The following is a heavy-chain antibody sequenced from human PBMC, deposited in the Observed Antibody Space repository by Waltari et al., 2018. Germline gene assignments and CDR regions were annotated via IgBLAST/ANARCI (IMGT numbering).Heavy chain of an antibody. CDR3: ARARYYDSSGYYYAFDI. CDR2: IYYSGST. D-gene: IGHD3-22*01. V-gene: IGHV4-59*01. Sequence: QVQLQESGPGLVKPSETLSLTCTVSGGSISSYYWSWIRQPPGKALEWIGYIYYSGSTSYNPSLKSRGTISVDTSKNQFALKLSAVTAADTAVYYCARARYYDSSGYYYAFDIWGQGTMVTVSS. CDR1: GGSISSYY. J-gene: IGHJ3*02.